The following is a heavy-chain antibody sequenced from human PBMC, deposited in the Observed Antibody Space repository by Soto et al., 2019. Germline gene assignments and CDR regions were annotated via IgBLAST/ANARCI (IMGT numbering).Heavy chain of an antibody. CDR2: TYYRSKWFN. V-gene: IGHV6-1*01. CDR1: GDSVSTNSAT. Sequence: QVQLQQSGPGLVKPSQTLSLTCAISGDSVSTNSATWDWIRQSPSRGLEWLGRTYYRSKWFNDYSVYVKGRISINPYTSNNQFSLQLNSVNPDDTAVYYCARLIGNSWLDSWGQVTLVTVSS. CDR3: ARLIGNSWLDS. J-gene: IGHJ5*01. D-gene: IGHD2-8*01.